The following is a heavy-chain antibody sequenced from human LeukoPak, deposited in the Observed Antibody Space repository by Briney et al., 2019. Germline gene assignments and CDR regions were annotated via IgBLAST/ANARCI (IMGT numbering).Heavy chain of an antibody. CDR3: ARVNSGGIAAAGTFDY. CDR2: ISSNGGST. D-gene: IGHD6-13*01. J-gene: IGHJ4*02. CDR1: GFTFSSYA. V-gene: IGHV3-64*01. Sequence: GGSLRLSCAASGFTFSSYAMHWVRQAPGKGLEYVSAISSNGGSTYYANSVEGRFTISRDNSKNTLYLQMGSLRAEDMAVYYCARVNSGGIAAAGTFDYWGQGTLVTVSS.